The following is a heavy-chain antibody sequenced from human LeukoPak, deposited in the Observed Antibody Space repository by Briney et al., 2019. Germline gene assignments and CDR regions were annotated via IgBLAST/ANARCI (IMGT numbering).Heavy chain of an antibody. CDR3: ARVAAGSWFDP. CDR1: GYTFTSYY. CDR2: INPNSGGT. V-gene: IGHV1-2*02. Sequence: ASVKVSCKASGYTFTSYYMHWVRQAPGHGLEWMGWINPNSGGTNYAQKFQGRVTMTRDTSISTAYMELSRLRSDDTAVYYCARVAAGSWFDPWGQGTLVTVSS. J-gene: IGHJ5*02. D-gene: IGHD6-13*01.